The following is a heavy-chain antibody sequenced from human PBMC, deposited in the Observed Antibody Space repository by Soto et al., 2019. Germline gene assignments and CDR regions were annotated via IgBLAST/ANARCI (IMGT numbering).Heavy chain of an antibody. J-gene: IGHJ3*02. D-gene: IGHD6-19*01. V-gene: IGHV4-59*01. CDR1: GGSISSYY. CDR2: IYYSGST. CDR3: ARDTEQWLVRRAFDI. Sequence: SETQSLTCTVSGGSISSYYWSWIRQPPGKGLEWIGYIYYSGSTNYNPSLKSRVTISVDTSTNQFSLKLSSVTAADTAVYYCARDTEQWLVRRAFDIWGQGTMVTVSS.